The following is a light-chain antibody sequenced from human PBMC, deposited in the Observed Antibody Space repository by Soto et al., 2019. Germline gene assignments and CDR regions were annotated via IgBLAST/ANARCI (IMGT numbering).Light chain of an antibody. CDR2: DAS. CDR1: QSISSW. Sequence: VGDRVTITWRASQSISSWLAWSQQRTGKAPKLLTSDASSLESGVPSRFSGSGSGTEFTLTISSLHPDDFATYYCQPYNSYSRTCGQATNVDIK. J-gene: IGKJ1*01. CDR3: QPYNSYSRT. V-gene: IGKV1-5*01.